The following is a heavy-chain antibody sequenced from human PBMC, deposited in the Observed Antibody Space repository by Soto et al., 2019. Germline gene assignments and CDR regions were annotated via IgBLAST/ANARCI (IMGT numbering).Heavy chain of an antibody. J-gene: IGHJ5*02. CDR3: AREIVTAGGNNYFDP. V-gene: IGHV4-4*02. CDR1: GGTVASSHW. D-gene: IGHD2-21*02. CDR2: VYHTGDT. Sequence: QVQLQESGPRLVKPSESLSLTCGVSGGTVASSHWWSWVRQSPGRGLEWIGNVYHTGDTNFNPSLQNRVTFSVDKSNNQFSLRLTSVTAADTAVYFCAREIVTAGGNNYFDPWGPGTLVTVSS.